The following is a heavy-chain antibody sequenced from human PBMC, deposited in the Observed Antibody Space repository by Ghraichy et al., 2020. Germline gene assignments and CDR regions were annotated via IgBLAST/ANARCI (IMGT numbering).Heavy chain of an antibody. CDR2: IIPIFGTA. J-gene: IGHJ4*02. D-gene: IGHD3-22*01. Sequence: SVKVSCKASGGTFSSYAISWVRQAPGQGLEWMGGIIPIFGTANYAQKFQGRVTITADESTSTAYMELSSLRSEDTAVYYCARDWNYYDSSGYYAYWGQGTLVTVSS. CDR1: GGTFSSYA. CDR3: ARDWNYYDSSGYYAY. V-gene: IGHV1-69*13.